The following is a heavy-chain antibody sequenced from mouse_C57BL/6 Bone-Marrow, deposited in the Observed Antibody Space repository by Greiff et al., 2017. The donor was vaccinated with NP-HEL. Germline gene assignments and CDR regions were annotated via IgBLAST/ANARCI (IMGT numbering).Heavy chain of an antibody. Sequence: QVQLQQPGAELVRPGSSVKLSCKASGYTFTSYWMHWVKQRPIQGLEWIGNIDPSDSETHYNQKFQGKATLTVDKSSSTAYMQLSSLTSEDSAVYYCESEDLLTTVAPFDYWGQGTTLTVSS. D-gene: IGHD1-1*01. CDR3: ESEDLLTTVAPFDY. J-gene: IGHJ2*01. CDR2: IDPSDSET. CDR1: GYTFTSYW. V-gene: IGHV1-52*01.